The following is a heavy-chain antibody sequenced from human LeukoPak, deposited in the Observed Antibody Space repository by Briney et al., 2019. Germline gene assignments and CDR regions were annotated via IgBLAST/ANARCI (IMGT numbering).Heavy chain of an antibody. CDR1: GFTFTSYA. V-gene: IGHV3-23*01. J-gene: IGHJ4*02. Sequence: PGGSLRLSCAASGFTFTSYAMSWVRQAPGMGLEWVSTISGNGGNTYYADSVKGRFTISRDNSKNTLYLQMNSLRAEDTAVYYCAKVLYGVGLDYWGQGTLVTVSS. D-gene: IGHD4-17*01. CDR3: AKVLYGVGLDY. CDR2: ISGNGGNT.